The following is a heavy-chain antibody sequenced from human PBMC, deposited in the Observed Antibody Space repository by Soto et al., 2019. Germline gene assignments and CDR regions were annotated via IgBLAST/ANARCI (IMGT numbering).Heavy chain of an antibody. CDR1: GFTFNNYW. CDR3: ARDLVGATTEYFQH. V-gene: IGHV3-7*01. D-gene: IGHD1-26*01. Sequence: PGGSLRLSCLASGFTFNNYWMSWVRQAPGKGLAWVAQIKGDGTDKYYADSVKGRFTISRDNSKNTLYLQMNSLRAEDTAVYYCARDLVGATTEYFQHWGQGTLVTVSS. CDR2: IKGDGTDK. J-gene: IGHJ1*01.